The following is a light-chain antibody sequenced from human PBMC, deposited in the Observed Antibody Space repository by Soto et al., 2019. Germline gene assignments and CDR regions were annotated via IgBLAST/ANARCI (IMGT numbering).Light chain of an antibody. Sequence: EIVLTQSPATLSLSPGERATLSCRASQSVSSYLAWYQQKPGQAPRLLIYDASNRATGIPARFSGSGSGTDFTLNISSLEPEDFAVYSCQQRSNWPYTFGQGTKLAIK. CDR2: DAS. CDR3: QQRSNWPYT. J-gene: IGKJ2*01. V-gene: IGKV3-11*01. CDR1: QSVSSY.